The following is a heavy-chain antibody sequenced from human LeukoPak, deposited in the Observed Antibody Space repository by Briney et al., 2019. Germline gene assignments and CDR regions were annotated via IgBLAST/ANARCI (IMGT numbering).Heavy chain of an antibody. CDR1: GFTFSSYA. Sequence: GGSVRLSCAASGFTFSSYAMSWVRQAPGKGLEWVSAISGSGGSTYYADSVKGRFTISRDNSKNTLYLQMNSPRAEDTAVYYCAKDKGGYCSSTSCYPQWYYFDYWGQGTLVTVSS. D-gene: IGHD2-2*01. V-gene: IGHV3-23*01. J-gene: IGHJ4*02. CDR2: ISGSGGST. CDR3: AKDKGGYCSSTSCYPQWYYFDY.